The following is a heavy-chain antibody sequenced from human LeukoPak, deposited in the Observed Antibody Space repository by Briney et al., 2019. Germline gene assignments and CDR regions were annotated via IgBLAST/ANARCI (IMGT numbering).Heavy chain of an antibody. CDR1: EFTFNTYA. CDR3: AGKTGDYGYYFDY. CDR2: ISASGGDT. Sequence: GGSLRLSCATSEFTFNTYAMTWVRQAPGKGLEWVSTISASGGDTYYADSVKGRFTISRDNSKNTLYLQMNSLRAEDTAVYYCAGKTGDYGYYFDYWGQGTLVTVSS. J-gene: IGHJ4*02. V-gene: IGHV3-23*01. D-gene: IGHD4-17*01.